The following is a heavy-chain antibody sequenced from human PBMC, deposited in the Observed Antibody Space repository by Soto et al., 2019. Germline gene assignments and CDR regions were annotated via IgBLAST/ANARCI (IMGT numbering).Heavy chain of an antibody. CDR1: GFTFSSYA. Sequence: GGSLRLSCAASGFTFSSYAMSWVRQAPGKGLEWVSAISGSGGSTYYADSVKGRFTISRDNSKNTLYLQMNSLGAEDTVVYYCAYDILTGYYGYWGQGSPVTVSS. CDR3: AYDILTGYYGY. V-gene: IGHV3-23*01. CDR2: ISGSGGST. D-gene: IGHD3-9*01. J-gene: IGHJ4*02.